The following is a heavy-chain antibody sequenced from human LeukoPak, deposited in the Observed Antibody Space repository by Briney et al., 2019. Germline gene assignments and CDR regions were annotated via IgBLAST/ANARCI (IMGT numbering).Heavy chain of an antibody. V-gene: IGHV4-39*01. J-gene: IGHJ6*03. CDR2: IYYSGST. CDR3: ARQLYCSSTSCYLTAVDYYYMDV. CDR1: SGSISSSSYY. Sequence: PSETLSLTCTVSSGSISSSSYYWGWIRQPPGKWLEWIGSIYYSGSTYYKPPLKSRVTLSVDTSKNQFSLKLSSVTAADTAVYYCARQLYCSSTSCYLTAVDYYYMDVWGKGTTVTVSS. D-gene: IGHD2-2*01.